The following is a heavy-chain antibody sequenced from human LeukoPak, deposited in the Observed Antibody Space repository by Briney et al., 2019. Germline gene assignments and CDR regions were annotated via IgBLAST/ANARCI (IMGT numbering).Heavy chain of an antibody. CDR2: IYTSGST. D-gene: IGHD6-19*01. J-gene: IGHJ4*02. CDR3: ARDQGAGFGY. CDR1: GGSISSGSYY. Sequence: SETLSLTCTVSGGSISSGSYYWSWIRQPAGKGLEWIGRIYTSGSTNYNPSLMSRVTISVDTSKNQFSLELSSVTAADTAVYYCARDQGAGFGYWGQGTLVTVSS. V-gene: IGHV4-61*02.